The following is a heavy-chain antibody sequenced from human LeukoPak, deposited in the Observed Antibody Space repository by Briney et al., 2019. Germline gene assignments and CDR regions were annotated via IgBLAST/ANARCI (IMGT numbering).Heavy chain of an antibody. CDR1: GFTFDDYA. D-gene: IGHD3-10*02. Sequence: PGRSLRLSCAASGFTFDDYAMHWVRQAPGKGLEWVSGISWNSGSIGYADSVKGRFTISRDNAKNSLYLQMNSLRAEDTAVYYCARDSMYGLSWGQGTLVTASS. CDR2: ISWNSGSI. CDR3: ARDSMYGLS. J-gene: IGHJ4*02. V-gene: IGHV3-9*01.